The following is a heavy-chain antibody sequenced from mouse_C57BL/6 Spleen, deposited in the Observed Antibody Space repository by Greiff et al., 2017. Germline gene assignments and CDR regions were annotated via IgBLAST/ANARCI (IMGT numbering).Heavy chain of an antibody. V-gene: IGHV1-82*01. CDR3: ANTRGVYYAMDY. D-gene: IGHD5-1-1*01. Sequence: QVQLQQSGPELVKPGASVKISCKASGYAFSSSWMNWVKQRPGKGLEWIGRIYPGDGDTNYNGKFKGKATLTADKSSSTAYMQLSSLTSEDSAVYFCANTRGVYYAMDYWGQGTSVTVSS. J-gene: IGHJ4*01. CDR2: IYPGDGDT. CDR1: GYAFSSSW.